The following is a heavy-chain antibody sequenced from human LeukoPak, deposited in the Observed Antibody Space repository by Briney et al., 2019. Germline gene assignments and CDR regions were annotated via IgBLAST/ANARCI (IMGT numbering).Heavy chain of an antibody. CDR1: GGTFGGYA. CDR2: IIPIFGTA. V-gene: IGHV1-69*13. D-gene: IGHD1-26*01. Sequence: SVKVSCKASGGTFGGYAISWVRQAPGQGLEWMGGIIPIFGTANYAQKFQGRVTITADESTSTAYMELSSLRSEDTAVYYCARAWNSGSFIGDAFDIWGQGTMVTVSS. CDR3: ARAWNSGSFIGDAFDI. J-gene: IGHJ3*02.